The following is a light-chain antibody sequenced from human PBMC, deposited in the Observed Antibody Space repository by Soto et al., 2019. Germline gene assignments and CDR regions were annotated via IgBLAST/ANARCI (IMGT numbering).Light chain of an antibody. V-gene: IGLV1-40*01. CDR1: SSNIGAGFD. Sequence: QSVLTQPPSVSGAPGQRVTISCAGSSSNIGAGFDVHWYQQLPGTAPKLLIYANNNRPSGVPDRFSGSKSGTSASLAITRLQAEDEADYYCQSYDSILGGLRVFGGGTQLTVL. CDR3: QSYDSILGGLRV. CDR2: ANN. J-gene: IGLJ2*01.